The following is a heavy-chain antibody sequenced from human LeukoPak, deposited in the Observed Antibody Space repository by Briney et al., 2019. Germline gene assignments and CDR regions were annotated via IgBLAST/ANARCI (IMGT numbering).Heavy chain of an antibody. CDR3: AGCSGFYYYYGMDV. D-gene: IGHD2-15*01. J-gene: IGHJ6*02. CDR2: IYSTGST. CDR1: GGSISTYY. Sequence: ETLSLTCTVSGGSISTYYWSWIRQPPGKGLEWVSGIYSTGSTYNADSVKGRFTISRDNSKNTLYLQMNSLRAEDTAVYYCAGCSGFYYYYGMDVWGQGTTVTVSS. V-gene: IGHV3-53*01.